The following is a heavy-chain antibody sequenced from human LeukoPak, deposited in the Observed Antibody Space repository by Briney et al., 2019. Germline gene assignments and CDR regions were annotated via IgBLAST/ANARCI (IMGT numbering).Heavy chain of an antibody. CDR1: GYTFTSYD. CDR2: INPNSGGT. V-gene: IGHV1-2*02. J-gene: IGHJ4*02. CDR3: AASRITMIVVVTLDY. D-gene: IGHD3-22*01. Sequence: ASVKVSCKASGYTFTSYDINWVRQATGQGLEWMGWINPNSGGTNYAQKFQGGVTMTRDTSISTAYMELSRLRSDDTAVYYCAASRITMIVVVTLDYWGQGTLVTVSS.